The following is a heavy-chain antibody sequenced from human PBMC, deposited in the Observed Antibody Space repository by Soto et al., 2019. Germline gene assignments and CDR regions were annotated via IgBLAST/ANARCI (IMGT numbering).Heavy chain of an antibody. Sequence: GESLKISCKGSGYSFTSYWISWVRQMPGKGLKWMGRIDPSDSYTNYSPSFQGHVTISADKSISTAYLQWSSLKASDTAMYYCATAYFTTTIDYWGQGTLVTVSS. CDR3: ATAYFTTTIDY. V-gene: IGHV5-10-1*01. D-gene: IGHD1-26*01. CDR1: GYSFTSYW. J-gene: IGHJ4*02. CDR2: IDPSDSYT.